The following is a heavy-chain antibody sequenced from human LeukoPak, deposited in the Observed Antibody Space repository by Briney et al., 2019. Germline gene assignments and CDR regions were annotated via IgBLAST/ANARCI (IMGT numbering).Heavy chain of an antibody. Sequence: ASETLSLTCTVSGDSIRSSNYYCGWIRQPPGRELEWSGRFYYSGSTYYNPSLRSRVTISVDTSKNQFSLRLSSVNATDTAVYYCARRLAGTEDYWGQGTLVTFSS. J-gene: IGHJ4*02. CDR1: GDSIRSSNYY. V-gene: IGHV4-39*01. D-gene: IGHD6-13*01. CDR2: FYYSGST. CDR3: ARRLAGTEDY.